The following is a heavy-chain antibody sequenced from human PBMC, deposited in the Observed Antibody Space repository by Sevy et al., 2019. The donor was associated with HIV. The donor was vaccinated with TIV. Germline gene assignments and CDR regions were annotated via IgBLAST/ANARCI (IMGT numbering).Heavy chain of an antibody. CDR1: GFTVSGVH. CDR3: ARWYFKMDV. CDR2: IYDGGST. J-gene: IGHJ6*02. V-gene: IGHV3-53*01. D-gene: IGHD6-13*01. Sequence: GGSLRLSCSASGFTVSGVHMTWVRQASGKGLEWVSVIYDGGSTYYADSVKGRIIISRDNSKNTPYLQMNSLRVEDTAVYYCARWYFKMDVWGQGATVTVSS.